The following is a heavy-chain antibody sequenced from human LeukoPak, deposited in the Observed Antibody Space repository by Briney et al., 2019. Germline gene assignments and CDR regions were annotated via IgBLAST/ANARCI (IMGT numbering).Heavy chain of an antibody. V-gene: IGHV4-61*02. Sequence: SQTLSLTCTVSGGSITSGTYYWSWIRQPAGKGLEWIGRISPSGNTNYNPSLKTRVTVSLEMPGNQFSLDRSSVTAADTAIYYCVRDGGQYNSDYKGGFYYFDYWGPGTLVTVSS. J-gene: IGHJ4*02. CDR3: VRDGGQYNSDYKGGFYYFDY. CDR2: ISPSGNT. CDR1: GGSITSGTYY. D-gene: IGHD5-18*01.